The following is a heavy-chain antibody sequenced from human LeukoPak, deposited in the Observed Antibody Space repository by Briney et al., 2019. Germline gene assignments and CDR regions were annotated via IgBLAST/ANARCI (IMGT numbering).Heavy chain of an antibody. J-gene: IGHJ5*02. D-gene: IGHD3-22*01. CDR1: GFTFSSYA. Sequence: GGSLRLSCAASGFTFSSYAMSWVRQAPGKGLEWVSAISGSGGSTYYADSVKGRFTISRDNSKNTLYLQMNSLRAEDTAVYYCAKDHSYDSSGGTFDPWGQGTLVTVSS. CDR3: AKDHSYDSSGGTFDP. CDR2: ISGSGGST. V-gene: IGHV3-23*01.